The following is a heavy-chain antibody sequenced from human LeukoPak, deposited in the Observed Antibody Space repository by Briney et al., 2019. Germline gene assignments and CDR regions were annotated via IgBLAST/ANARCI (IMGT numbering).Heavy chain of an antibody. J-gene: IGHJ4*02. CDR2: IKQDGSEK. Sequence: PGGSLRLSCAASGFTFSSYWMSWVRQAPGKGLEWVANIKQDGSEKYYVDSVKGRFTISRDNAKNSLYLQMNSLRAGDTAVYYCASSRGYCSSTSCYFNFDYWGQGTLVTVSS. CDR1: GFTFSSYW. CDR3: ASSRGYCSSTSCYFNFDY. V-gene: IGHV3-7*01. D-gene: IGHD2-2*01.